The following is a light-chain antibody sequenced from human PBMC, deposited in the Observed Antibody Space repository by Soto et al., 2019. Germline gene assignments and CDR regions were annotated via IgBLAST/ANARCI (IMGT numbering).Light chain of an antibody. Sequence: ETVMTQSPATLSVSPGERATLSCRASQSVSTNLAWYQQRPGQSPRLLIYGASTRATGIPARFSGSGSGTELTLTISSLQSEDFAVYYCQQYNKWPLFTFGPGTRVDIK. CDR1: QSVSTN. J-gene: IGKJ3*01. CDR2: GAS. CDR3: QQYNKWPLFT. V-gene: IGKV3-15*01.